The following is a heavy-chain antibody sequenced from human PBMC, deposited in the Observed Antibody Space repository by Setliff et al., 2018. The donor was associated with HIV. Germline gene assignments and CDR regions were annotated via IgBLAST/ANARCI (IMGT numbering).Heavy chain of an antibody. V-gene: IGHV3-23*01. CDR1: GFTFNNYA. CDR2: ISNSGDST. J-gene: IGHJ4*02. D-gene: IGHD2-8*01. CDR3: AKGQLPYCTNGVCYAIDY. Sequence: GGSRLSCAASGFTFNNYAMSWVRQAPGKRLEWVSTISNSGDSTFHVDSVKGRFTIARDNSKNTVYLEMNSLRAEDTAVYYCAKGQLPYCTNGVCYAIDYWGQGTLVTVSS.